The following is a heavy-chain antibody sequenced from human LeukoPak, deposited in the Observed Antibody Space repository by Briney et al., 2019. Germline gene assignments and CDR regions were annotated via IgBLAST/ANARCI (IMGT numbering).Heavy chain of an antibody. V-gene: IGHV1-69*05. CDR2: IIPIFGTA. J-gene: IGHJ5*02. CDR1: GGTFSSYA. CDR3: ARGPLLRFLEWSGYWFDP. D-gene: IGHD3-3*01. Sequence: SVKVSCTASGGTFSSYAISWVRQAPGQGLEWMGRIIPIFGTANYAQKFQGRVTITTDESTSTAYMELSSLRSEDTAVYYCARGPLLRFLEWSGYWFDPWGQGTLVTVSS.